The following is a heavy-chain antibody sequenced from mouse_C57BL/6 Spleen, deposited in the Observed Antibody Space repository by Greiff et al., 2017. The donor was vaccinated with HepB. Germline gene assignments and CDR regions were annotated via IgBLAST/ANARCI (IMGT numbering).Heavy chain of an antibody. CDR2: IYPRSGNT. V-gene: IGHV1-81*01. D-gene: IGHD2-5*01. J-gene: IGHJ3*01. CDR3: ATAAYYSNAAWFAY. Sequence: QVQLKQSGAELARPGASVKLSCKASGYTFTSYGISWVKQRTGQGLEWIGEIYPRSGNTYYNEKFKGKATLTADKSSSTAYMELRSLTSEDSAVYFCATAAYYSNAAWFAYWGQGTLVTVSA. CDR1: GYTFTSYG.